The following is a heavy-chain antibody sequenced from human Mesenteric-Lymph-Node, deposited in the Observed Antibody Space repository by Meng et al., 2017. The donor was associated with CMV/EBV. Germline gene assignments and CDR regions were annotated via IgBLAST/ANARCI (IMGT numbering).Heavy chain of an antibody. J-gene: IGHJ4*02. Sequence: VYGGSFSGYYWSWIRQPPGKGLEWIGEINHSGSTNYNPSLKSRVTISVDTSKNQFSLKLSSVTAADTAVYYCARRGGYNWTPRYFDYWGQGTLVTVSP. CDR1: GGSFSGYY. CDR3: ARRGGYNWTPRYFDY. D-gene: IGHD1-20*01. CDR2: INHSGST. V-gene: IGHV4-34*01.